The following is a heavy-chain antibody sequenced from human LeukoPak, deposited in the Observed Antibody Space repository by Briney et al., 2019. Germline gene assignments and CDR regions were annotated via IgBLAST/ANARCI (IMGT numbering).Heavy chain of an antibody. CDR1: GFTLSSYA. CDR3: AKSFGPVIAAAGTGAD. Sequence: GGSLRLSCAASGFTLSSYAMSWVRQAPGKGLEWVSIISGSGTNTYYADSVKGRFTISRDNSKDTLYLQMNSLRAEDTAVYYCAKSFGPVIAAAGTGADWGQGTLVTVSS. D-gene: IGHD6-13*01. J-gene: IGHJ4*02. CDR2: ISGSGTNT. V-gene: IGHV3-23*01.